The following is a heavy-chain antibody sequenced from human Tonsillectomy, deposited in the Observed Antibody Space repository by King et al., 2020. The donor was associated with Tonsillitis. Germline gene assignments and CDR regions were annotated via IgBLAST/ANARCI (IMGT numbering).Heavy chain of an antibody. J-gene: IGHJ4*02. CDR2: ISYDGSNK. D-gene: IGHD6-19*01. Sequence: VQLVESGGGVVQPGRSLSPSCAASGFTFSAYAMHGVRQAPGKGLEWVAVISYDGSNKYYAASVKGRFTISRDNSKNTLYLQMDSLRAEDTAVYYCVSSSGPYSNGYYGVDWGQGTLVTVSS. V-gene: IGHV3-30*04. CDR1: GFTFSAYA. CDR3: VSSSGPYSNGYYGVD.